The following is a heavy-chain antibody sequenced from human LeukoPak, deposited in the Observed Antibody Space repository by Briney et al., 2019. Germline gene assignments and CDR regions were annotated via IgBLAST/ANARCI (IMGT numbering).Heavy chain of an antibody. CDR2: MNPNGGGS. V-gene: IGHV1-2*02. CDR3: ATRVVAGIPYYFDH. Sequence: ASVKVSCKTSGYTFTGYYMHWVRQAPGQGLEWMGWMNPNGGGSNYAQKFQGRVTMTRDTSIGTAYMELSSLRSDDTAVYYCATRVVAGIPYYFDHWGQGTLVTVSS. J-gene: IGHJ4*02. D-gene: IGHD6-19*01. CDR1: GYTFTGYY.